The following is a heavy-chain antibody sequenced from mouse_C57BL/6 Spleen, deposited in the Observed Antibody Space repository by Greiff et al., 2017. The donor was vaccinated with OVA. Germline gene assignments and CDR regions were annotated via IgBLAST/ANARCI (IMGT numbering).Heavy chain of an antibody. CDR2: INPNYGTT. CDR3: AREWTHHHEGFAY. CDR1: GYSFTDYN. J-gene: IGHJ3*01. D-gene: IGHD1-3*01. Sequence: VQLKESGPELVKPGASVKISCKASGYSFTDYNMNWVKQSNGKSLEWIGVINPNYGTTSYNQKFKGKATLTVDQSSSTAYMQLNSLTSEDSAVYYCAREWTHHHEGFAYWGQGTLVTVSA. V-gene: IGHV1-39*01.